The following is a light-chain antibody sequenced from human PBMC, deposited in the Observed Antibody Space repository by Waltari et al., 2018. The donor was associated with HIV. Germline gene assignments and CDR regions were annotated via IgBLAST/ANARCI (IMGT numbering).Light chain of an antibody. Sequence: EIVLTQSPATLSLSPGERATLSCRASQSVGRYLAWYQQRPGQAPRLLIYDASNGATGIPVRFSGSGSGTDFTLTISSLEPEDFALYYCQQRTNWPPYSFGQGTKLEIK. J-gene: IGKJ2*03. V-gene: IGKV3-11*01. CDR3: QQRTNWPPYS. CDR2: DAS. CDR1: QSVGRY.